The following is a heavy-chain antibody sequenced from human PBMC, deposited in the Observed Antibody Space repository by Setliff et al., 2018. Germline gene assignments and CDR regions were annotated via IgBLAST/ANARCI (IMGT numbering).Heavy chain of an antibody. CDR1: GGSISSYY. J-gene: IGHJ6*02. V-gene: IGHV4-59*01. Sequence: SETLSLTCTVSGGSISSYYWSWIRQPPGKGLEWIGYIYYSGSTNYNPSLKSRVTISVDTSKNQFSLKLSSVTAADTAVYYCARDKPEGYNFWSGYLGGGLMDVWGQGTTVTVSS. CDR2: IYYSGST. CDR3: ARDKPEGYNFWSGYLGGGLMDV. D-gene: IGHD3-3*01.